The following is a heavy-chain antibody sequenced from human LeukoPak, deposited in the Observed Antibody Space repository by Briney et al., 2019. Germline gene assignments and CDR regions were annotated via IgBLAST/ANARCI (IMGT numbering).Heavy chain of an antibody. CDR2: ISAYNGNT. J-gene: IGHJ6*02. V-gene: IGHV1-18*01. Sequence: VASVKVSCKASGYTFTSYGISWVRQAPGQGLEWMGWISAYNGNTNYAQKLQGRVTMTTDTSTSTAYMELRSLRSDDTAVYYCARDIVVVPAAIFDGMDVWGQGTTVTVSS. CDR1: GYTFTSYG. CDR3: ARDIVVVPAAIFDGMDV. D-gene: IGHD2-2*01.